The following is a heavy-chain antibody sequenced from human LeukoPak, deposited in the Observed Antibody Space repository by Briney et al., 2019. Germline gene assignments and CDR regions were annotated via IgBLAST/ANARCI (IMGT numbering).Heavy chain of an antibody. CDR3: ARDIVATMGVDY. CDR2: ISGSGDTT. V-gene: IGHV3-23*01. Sequence: PGGSLRLSCAASGFTFSSYAMSWVRQAPGRGLEWVSVISGSGDTTYYADSVKGRFTISRDNSKNTLYLQMNNMRAEDTAVYHCARDIVATMGVDYWGQGTLVTVSS. CDR1: GFTFSSYA. D-gene: IGHD5-12*01. J-gene: IGHJ4*02.